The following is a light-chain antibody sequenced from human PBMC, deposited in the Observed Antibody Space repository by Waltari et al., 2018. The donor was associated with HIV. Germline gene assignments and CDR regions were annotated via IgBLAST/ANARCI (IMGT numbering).Light chain of an antibody. CDR2: AAS. V-gene: IGKV1-39*01. CDR1: QSISSY. Sequence: DIQMTQSPSSLSASVGDRVTITCRASQSISSYLNWYQQKPGKAPKLLIYAASSLQSGVPSRFSGSGSGTDFTLTISSLQPEDCATYYCQQSYSTPYTFGQGTKLEIK. J-gene: IGKJ2*01. CDR3: QQSYSTPYT.